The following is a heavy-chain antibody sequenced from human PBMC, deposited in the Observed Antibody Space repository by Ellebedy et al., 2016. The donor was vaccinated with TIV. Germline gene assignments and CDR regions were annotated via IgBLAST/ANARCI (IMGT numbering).Heavy chain of an antibody. CDR3: ARVSGADDYGDYFPRYWFDP. Sequence: ASVKVSCKASGYTFTSYGISWVRQAPGQGLEWMGWISAYNGNTNYAQKLQGRVTMTTDTSTSTADMELRSLRSDDTAVYYCARVSGADDYGDYFPRYWFDPWGQGTLVTVSS. CDR1: GYTFTSYG. J-gene: IGHJ5*02. D-gene: IGHD4-17*01. CDR2: ISAYNGNT. V-gene: IGHV1-18*04.